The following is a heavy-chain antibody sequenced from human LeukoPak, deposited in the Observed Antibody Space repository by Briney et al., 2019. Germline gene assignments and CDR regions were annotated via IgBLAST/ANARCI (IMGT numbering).Heavy chain of an antibody. J-gene: IGHJ5*02. V-gene: IGHV1-8*01. CDR1: GYTFTSYD. Sequence: ASVKVSCKASGYTFTSYDINWVRQATGQGLEWMGWMNPNSGNTGYAQKFQGRVTMTRNTSISTAYMELSSLRSEDTAVYYCARGRLSRYSYGYRMGYWFDPWGQGTLVTVSS. CDR3: ARGRLSRYSYGYRMGYWFDP. D-gene: IGHD5-18*01. CDR2: MNPNSGNT.